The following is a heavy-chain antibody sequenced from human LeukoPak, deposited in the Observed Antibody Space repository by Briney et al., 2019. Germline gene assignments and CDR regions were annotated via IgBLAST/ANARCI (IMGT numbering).Heavy chain of an antibody. J-gene: IGHJ5*02. CDR2: INPNSGGT. D-gene: IGHD1-1*01. CDR1: GYTFTGYY. Sequence: ASVKVSCKASGYTFTGYYMHWLRQAPGQGLEWMGWINPNSGGTNYAQKFQGRVTMTRDTSISTAYMELSRLRSDDTAVYYCARGWNDFGPPNWFDPWGQGTLVTVSS. CDR3: ARGWNDFGPPNWFDP. V-gene: IGHV1-2*02.